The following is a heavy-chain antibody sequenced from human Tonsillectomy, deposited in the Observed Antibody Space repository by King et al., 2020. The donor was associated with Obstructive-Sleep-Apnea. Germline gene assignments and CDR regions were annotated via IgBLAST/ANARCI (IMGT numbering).Heavy chain of an antibody. CDR2: FDPEDGET. V-gene: IGHV1-24*01. CDR1: GYTLTELS. Sequence: QLVQSGAEVKKPGASVKVSCKVSGYTLTELSMHWVRQAPGKGLEWLGGFDPEDGETIYAQKFQGRVTMTEDTSTDTAYMELSSLRSEDTAVYYCATATYYDSSGSAVRRLDYWGQGTLVTVSS. CDR3: ATATYYDSSGSAVRRLDY. J-gene: IGHJ4*02. D-gene: IGHD3-22*01.